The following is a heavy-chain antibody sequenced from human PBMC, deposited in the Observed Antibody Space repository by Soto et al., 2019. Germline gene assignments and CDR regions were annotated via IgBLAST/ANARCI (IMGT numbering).Heavy chain of an antibody. Sequence: EVQLLESGGDLVQRGGSLRLSCAASGFTFSGYGMSWVRQAPGKGLEWVSSITSSDSNTYYVDSVKGRFTISRDNSKNTLYLQMNSLTVEDTAVYYCAKEQGRVAAALDYWGQGTLVTVSS. J-gene: IGHJ4*02. CDR2: ITSSDSNT. CDR1: GFTFSGYG. V-gene: IGHV3-23*01. CDR3: AKEQGRVAAALDY. D-gene: IGHD6-13*01.